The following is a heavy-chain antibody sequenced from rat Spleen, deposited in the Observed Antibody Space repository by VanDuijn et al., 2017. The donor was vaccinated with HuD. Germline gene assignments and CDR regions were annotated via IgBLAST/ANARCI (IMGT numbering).Heavy chain of an antibody. CDR3: AREADKPFHYFDY. CDR1: GFTFGDYY. V-gene: IGHV5-20*01. CDR2: ITNTGGST. J-gene: IGHJ2*01. Sequence: EVQLVESGGGLVQPGRSLKLSCAASGFTFGDYYMAWVRQAPTKGLEWVASITNTGGSTYYPDSVKGRFTISRDNAKSTLYLQMNSLRSEDTATYYCAREADKPFHYFDYWGQGVMVTVSS. D-gene: IGHD1-6*01.